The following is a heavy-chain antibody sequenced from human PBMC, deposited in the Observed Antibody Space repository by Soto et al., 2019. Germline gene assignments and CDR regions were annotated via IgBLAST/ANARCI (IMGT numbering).Heavy chain of an antibody. V-gene: IGHV4-39*01. CDR1: GGSISSSSYY. Sequence: LSLTCTVSGGSISSSSYYWGWIRQPPGKGLEWIGSIYYSGSTYYNPSLKSRVTISVDTSKNQFSLKLSSVTAADTAVYYCARQRYSSSWYLHYYYGMDVWGQGTTVTVSS. D-gene: IGHD6-13*01. CDR3: ARQRYSSSWYLHYYYGMDV. CDR2: IYYSGST. J-gene: IGHJ6*02.